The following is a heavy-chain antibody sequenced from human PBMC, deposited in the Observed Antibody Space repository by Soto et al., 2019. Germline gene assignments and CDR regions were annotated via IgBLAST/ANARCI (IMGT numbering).Heavy chain of an antibody. D-gene: IGHD3-16*01. V-gene: IGHV3-30-3*01. CDR1: GFTFSNYG. J-gene: IGHJ4*01. CDR3: ARGRDYLGGDFDY. CDR2: ISYDGSNK. Sequence: QVQLVESGGGVVQPGRSLRLSCTASGFTFSNYGMHWVRQAPGKGLKWVAVISYDGSNKYYADSVKGRFTISRDNSKNTLYLQMNRLRAEDTAVYYCARGRDYLGGDFDYWGHGTLVTVSS.